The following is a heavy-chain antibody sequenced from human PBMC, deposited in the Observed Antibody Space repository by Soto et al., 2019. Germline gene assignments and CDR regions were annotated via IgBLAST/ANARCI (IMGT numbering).Heavy chain of an antibody. CDR3: ARGREVVVIGYNWFDP. D-gene: IGHD3-22*01. V-gene: IGHV1-69*12. J-gene: IGHJ5*02. CDR1: GGSFSSYA. CDR2: IIPIFGTA. Sequence: QVQLVQSGAEVKKPGSSVKVSCKASGGSFSSYAISWVRRAPGRGLDCVGGIIPIFGTANYAQKFQGRVTITGDESTSTAYMELSSLRSEDTAVYYCARGREVVVIGYNWFDPWGQGTLVTVSS.